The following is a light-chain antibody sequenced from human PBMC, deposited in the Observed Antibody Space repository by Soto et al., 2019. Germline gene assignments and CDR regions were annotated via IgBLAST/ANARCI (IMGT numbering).Light chain of an antibody. J-gene: IGKJ1*01. V-gene: IGKV1-39*01. CDR3: LQDINYPWT. CDR1: QSISSY. Sequence: DIQMTQSPSSLSASVGDRVTITCRASQSISSYLNWYQQKPGKAPKLLIYAASSLQSGVPSRFSGSGSGTDFTLTISRLESDDFALYYCLQDINYPWTFGQGTKVDIK. CDR2: AAS.